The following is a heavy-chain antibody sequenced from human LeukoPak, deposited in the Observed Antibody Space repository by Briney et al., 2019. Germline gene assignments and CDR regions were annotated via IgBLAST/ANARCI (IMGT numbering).Heavy chain of an antibody. CDR1: GFTFRRYG. J-gene: IGHJ6*03. CDR3: ARVSGLRFLEWFSKYYYYYYMDV. D-gene: IGHD3-3*01. Sequence: PGGSLRLSCAASGFTFRRYGMSWVRQAPGKGLEWVSAISGSGSSTFYGDSVKGRFTISRDNSKNTLYLQMNSLRAEDTAVYYCARVSGLRFLEWFSKYYYYYYMDVWGKGTTVTVSS. CDR2: ISGSGSST. V-gene: IGHV3-23*01.